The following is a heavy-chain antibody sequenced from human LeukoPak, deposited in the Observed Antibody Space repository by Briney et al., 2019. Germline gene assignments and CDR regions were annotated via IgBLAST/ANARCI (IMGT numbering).Heavy chain of an antibody. V-gene: IGHV4-38-2*02. CDR2: IYHSGST. Sequence: SETLSLTCTVSGYSISSGYYWGWIRQPPGKGLEWIGSIYHSGSTYYNPSLKSRVTISVDTSKNQFSLKLSSVTAADTAVYYCARQLGKGYCSGGNCYNWFDPWGQGTRVIVSS. CDR3: ARQLGKGYCSGGNCYNWFDP. D-gene: IGHD2-15*01. J-gene: IGHJ5*02. CDR1: GYSISSGYY.